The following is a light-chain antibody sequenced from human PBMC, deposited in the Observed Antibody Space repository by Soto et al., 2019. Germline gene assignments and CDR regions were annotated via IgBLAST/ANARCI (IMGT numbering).Light chain of an antibody. CDR3: NSSTGSSTVV. Sequence: QSALTQPASVSGFPGQSITISCTGTSSDVGNYNYVSWYQQHPGKAPRLMIYEVNNRPSGVSGRFSGSKSGNTASLPISGLHYENEADYYCNSSTGSSTVVFGGGTRLTVL. J-gene: IGLJ2*01. CDR2: EVN. V-gene: IGLV2-14*01. CDR1: SSDVGNYNY.